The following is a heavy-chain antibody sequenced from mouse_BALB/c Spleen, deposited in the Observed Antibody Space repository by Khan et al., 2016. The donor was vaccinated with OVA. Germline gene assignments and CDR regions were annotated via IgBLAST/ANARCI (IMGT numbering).Heavy chain of an antibody. CDR2: ISPYSGNT. CDR3: SRPAYDGYYDY. D-gene: IGHD2-3*01. CDR1: GYTFTDYA. V-gene: IGHV1S137*01. J-gene: IGHJ2*01. Sequence: QVQLKEPGPELVRPGVSVKISCKGSGYTFTDYAMYWVKQSHAKSLEWIGLISPYSGNTNYNQKFKGKATMTVDKSSSTAYMDIARLTSEDTAIYDWSRPAYDGYYDYWGQGTTLTVSS.